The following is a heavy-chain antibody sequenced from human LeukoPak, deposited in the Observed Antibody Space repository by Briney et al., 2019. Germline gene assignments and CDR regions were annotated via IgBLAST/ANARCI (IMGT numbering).Heavy chain of an antibody. CDR1: GGSISSYY. Sequence: SETLSLTCTVSGGSISSYYWSWLRQPPGKGLEWIGYIYYSGSTNYNPSLKSRVATSVDTSKNQFSLKLSSVTAADTAVYYCARGSLYPHLPGPSIVRGSDAFDIWGQGTMVTVSS. CDR3: ARGSLYPHLPGPSIVRGSDAFDI. CDR2: IYYSGST. V-gene: IGHV4-59*01. D-gene: IGHD6-13*01. J-gene: IGHJ3*02.